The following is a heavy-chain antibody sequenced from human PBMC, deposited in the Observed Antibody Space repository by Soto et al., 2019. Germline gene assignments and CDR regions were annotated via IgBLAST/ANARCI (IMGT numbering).Heavy chain of an antibody. CDR2: IYYSGST. Sequence: PSETLSLTCTVSCGSISSGGYYWSWIRQHPGKGLEWIGYIYYSGSTYYNPSLKSRVTISVDTSKNQFSLTLSSVTAADTAVYYCARDNYYDSSGEQIDNWFDPWGQGTLVTVSS. D-gene: IGHD3-22*01. CDR3: ARDNYYDSSGEQIDNWFDP. J-gene: IGHJ5*02. CDR1: CGSISSGGYY. V-gene: IGHV4-31*03.